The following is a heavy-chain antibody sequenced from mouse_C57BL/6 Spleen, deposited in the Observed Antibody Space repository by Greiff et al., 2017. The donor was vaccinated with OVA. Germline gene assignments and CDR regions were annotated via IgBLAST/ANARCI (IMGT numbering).Heavy chain of an antibody. CDR3: ARGGDGSSYGYFDV. J-gene: IGHJ1*03. CDR2: IDPSDSYT. D-gene: IGHD1-1*01. CDR1: GYTFTSYW. V-gene: IGHV1-69*01. Sequence: QVQLQQPGAELVMPGASVKLSCKASGYTFTSYWMHWVKQRPGQGLEWIGEIDPSDSYTNYNQKFKGKSTLTVDKSSSTAYMQRSSLTSEDAAVYYCARGGDGSSYGYFDVWGTGTTVTVSS.